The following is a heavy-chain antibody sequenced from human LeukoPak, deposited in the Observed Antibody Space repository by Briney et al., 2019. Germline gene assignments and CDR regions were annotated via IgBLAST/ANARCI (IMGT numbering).Heavy chain of an antibody. Sequence: GGSLRLSCAASGFTFGKYGMHWVRQAPGKGLEWVAVIWHDGGKKYYADSVKGRFTISRDNSKNTLYLQMNSLRAEDTAVYYCAKSPATFEWELLPNDYWGQGTLVTVSS. J-gene: IGHJ4*02. V-gene: IGHV3-33*06. CDR1: GFTFGKYG. D-gene: IGHD1-26*01. CDR2: IWHDGGKK. CDR3: AKSPATFEWELLPNDY.